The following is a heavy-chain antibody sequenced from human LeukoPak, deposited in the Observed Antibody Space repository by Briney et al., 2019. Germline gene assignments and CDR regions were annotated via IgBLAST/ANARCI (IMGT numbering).Heavy chain of an antibody. D-gene: IGHD3-22*01. CDR3: AKDQYYYDSSGYFSAGFDY. J-gene: IGHJ4*02. Sequence: GRSLRLSCAASGFTFSSYGMHWVRQAPGKGLEWVAVISYDGSNKYYADSVKGRFTISRDNSKNTLYLQMNSLRAEDTAVYYCAKDQYYYDSSGYFSAGFDYWGQGTLVTVSS. CDR2: ISYDGSNK. CDR1: GFTFSSYG. V-gene: IGHV3-30*18.